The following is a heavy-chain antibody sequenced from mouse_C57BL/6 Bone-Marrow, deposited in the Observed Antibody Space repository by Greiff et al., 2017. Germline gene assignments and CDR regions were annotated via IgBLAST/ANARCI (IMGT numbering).Heavy chain of an antibody. CDR2: ISDGGSYT. CDR1: GFTFSSYA. CDR3: ARAYYY. J-gene: IGHJ3*01. V-gene: IGHV5-4*01. Sequence: EVHLVESGGGLVKPGGSLKLSCAASGFTFSSYAMSWVRQTPEKRLEWVATISDGGSYTYYPDNVKGRFTISRDNAKNNLYLQMSHLKSEDTAMYYCARAYYYWGQGTLVTVSA. D-gene: IGHD1-1*01.